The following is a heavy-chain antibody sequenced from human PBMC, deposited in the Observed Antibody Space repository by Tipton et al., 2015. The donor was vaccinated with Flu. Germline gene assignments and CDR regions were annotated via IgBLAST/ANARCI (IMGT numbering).Heavy chain of an antibody. J-gene: IGHJ4*02. Sequence: QLVQSGAEVKKPGASVKVSCQASGYSFTGHYMHWVRQAPGRGLEWMGWINPSSGDTVYAQKFQGRVTMTRDSSISTGYMELKSLQSDDTAVYYCARELGEFDYWGQGTLVTVSS. CDR1: GYSFTGHY. V-gene: IGHV1-2*02. CDR3: ARELGEFDY. D-gene: IGHD3-16*01. CDR2: INPSSGDT.